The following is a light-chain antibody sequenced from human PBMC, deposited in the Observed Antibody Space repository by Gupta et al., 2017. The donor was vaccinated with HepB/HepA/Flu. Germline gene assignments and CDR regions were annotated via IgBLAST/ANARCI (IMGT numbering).Light chain of an antibody. CDR1: ERINIY. J-gene: IGKJ5*01. CDR2: DAS. Sequence: EIVLTQSPATMSLSTRERATLSCRASERINIYIGWYQQKPGPAPMLLIDDASNRDTGIPARFSGRGSGTDFSLTISSREREDVAVYYCQQRNNCPIPVGQGTLVDIK. V-gene: IGKV3-11*01. CDR3: QQRNNCPIP.